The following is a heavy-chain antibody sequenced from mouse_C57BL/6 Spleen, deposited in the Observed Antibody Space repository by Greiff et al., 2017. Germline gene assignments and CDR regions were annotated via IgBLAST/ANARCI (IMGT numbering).Heavy chain of an antibody. D-gene: IGHD4-1*01. Sequence: EVQLQESGPGLVKPSQSLSLTCSVTGYSITSGYYWNWIRQFPGNKLEWMGYISYDGSNNYNPSLKNRISITRDTSKNQCFLKLNSVTTEDTATYYCARGWDGYAMDYWGQGTSVTVSS. V-gene: IGHV3-6*01. J-gene: IGHJ4*01. CDR2: ISYDGSN. CDR1: GYSITSGYY. CDR3: ARGWDGYAMDY.